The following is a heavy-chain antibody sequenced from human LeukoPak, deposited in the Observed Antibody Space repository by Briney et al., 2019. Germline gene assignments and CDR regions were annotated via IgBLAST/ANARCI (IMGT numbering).Heavy chain of an antibody. J-gene: IGHJ4*02. CDR1: GGTFSSYA. CDR3: ARDGGAATGRGSMNY. V-gene: IGHV1-69*13. CDR2: IIPIFGTA. Sequence: ASVKVSCKASGGTFSSYAISWVRQAPGQGLEWMGGIIPIFGTANYAQKFQGRVTITADESTSTAYMELRSLRSDDTAVYYCARDGGAATGRGSMNYWGQGTLVTVSS. D-gene: IGHD6-25*01.